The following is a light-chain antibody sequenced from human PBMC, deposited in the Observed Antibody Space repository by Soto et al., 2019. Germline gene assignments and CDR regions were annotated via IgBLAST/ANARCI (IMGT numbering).Light chain of an antibody. CDR3: CSYAGSPTSNWV. J-gene: IGLJ3*02. CDR2: EGS. CDR1: SSDVGSYNL. Sequence: ALTQPASVSGSPGQSITISCTGTSSDVGSYNLVSWYQQHPGKAPKLMIYEGSKRPSGVSNRFSGSKSGNTASLTISGLQAEDEADYYCCSYAGSPTSNWVFGGGTKLTVL. V-gene: IGLV2-23*01.